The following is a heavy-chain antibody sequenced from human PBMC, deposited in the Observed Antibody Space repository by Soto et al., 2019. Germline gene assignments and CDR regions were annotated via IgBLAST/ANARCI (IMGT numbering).Heavy chain of an antibody. J-gene: IGHJ4*02. CDR3: ARHSSNEEFDY. Sequence: GESLKISCKGSGYRFTTYWIGWVRQMPGKGLERMGIIYPGDSDTRYSPSFQGQVTFSADKSISTAYLQWSSLKASDSAMYYCARHSSNEEFDYWGQGTLVTVSS. CDR2: IYPGDSDT. CDR1: GYRFTTYW. V-gene: IGHV5-51*01. D-gene: IGHD1-1*01.